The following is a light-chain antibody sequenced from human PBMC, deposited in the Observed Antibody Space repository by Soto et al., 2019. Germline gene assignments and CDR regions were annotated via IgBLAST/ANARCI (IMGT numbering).Light chain of an antibody. J-gene: IGKJ1*01. CDR1: QRISND. V-gene: IGKV3-15*01. CDR3: QQYNSYRA. CDR2: DAS. Sequence: EFLMTQSTATLSVSPGERVILSCRASQRISNDLAWYQQKAGQAPRLLIYDASTRATGIPARFSGSGSGTEFTLTISSLQSEDFAVYYCQQYNSYRAFGQGTKVDIK.